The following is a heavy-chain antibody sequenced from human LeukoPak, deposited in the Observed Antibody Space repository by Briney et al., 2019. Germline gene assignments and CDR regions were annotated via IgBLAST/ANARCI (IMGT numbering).Heavy chain of an antibody. V-gene: IGHV4-34*01. J-gene: IGHJ5*02. CDR1: GGSFSGYY. D-gene: IGHD6-19*01. CDR2: INHSGST. Sequence: SETLSLTCAVYGGSFSGYYWSWIRQPPGKGLEWIGEINHSGSTNYNPSLKSRVTISVDTSKNQFSLKLSSVTAADTAVYYCARPDIAVAGTRVGWFDPWGQGTLVTVSS. CDR3: ARPDIAVAGTRVGWFDP.